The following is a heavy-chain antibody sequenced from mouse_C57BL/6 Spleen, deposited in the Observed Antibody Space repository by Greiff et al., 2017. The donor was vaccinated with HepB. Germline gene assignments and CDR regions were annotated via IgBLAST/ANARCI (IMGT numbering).Heavy chain of an antibody. CDR1: GYAFSSYW. J-gene: IGHJ2*01. CDR3: ARLVKGYYFDY. V-gene: IGHV1-80*01. D-gene: IGHD1-3*01. Sequence: QVQLKQSGAELVKPGASVKISCKASGYAFSSYWMNWVKQRPGKGLEWIGQIYPGDGDTNYNGKFKGKATLTADKSSSTAYMQFSSLTSEDSAVYFCARLVKGYYFDYWGQGTTLTVSS. CDR2: IYPGDGDT.